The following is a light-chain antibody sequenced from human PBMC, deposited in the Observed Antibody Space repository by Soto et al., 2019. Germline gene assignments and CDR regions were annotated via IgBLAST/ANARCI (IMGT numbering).Light chain of an antibody. CDR1: QSVSSY. J-gene: IGKJ4*01. CDR3: HQRSNWHT. V-gene: IGKV3-11*01. CDR2: DAS. Sequence: EIVLTQSPATLSLSPGERATLSCRASQSVSSYLAWYQQKHGQAPRLLIYDASNRATGIPARFSGSGSGTDFTLTISSLEPEDFAVYYCHQRSNWHTFGGGTKVEIK.